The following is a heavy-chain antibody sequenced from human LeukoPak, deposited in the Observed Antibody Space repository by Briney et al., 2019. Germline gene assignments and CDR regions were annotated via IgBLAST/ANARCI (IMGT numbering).Heavy chain of an antibody. D-gene: IGHD3-22*01. CDR2: ISAYNGNT. CDR3: ATGGHVRVYDSSAYYGHY. J-gene: IGHJ4*02. CDR1: GYTFPTYG. Sequence: GASVKVSCKASGYTFPTYGITWVRQAPGQGLEWMGWISAYNGNTNYAQKLQGRVTMTTDTSTSTAYMELSSLRSEDTAVYYCATGGHVRVYDSSAYYGHYWGQGTLVTVSS. V-gene: IGHV1-18*01.